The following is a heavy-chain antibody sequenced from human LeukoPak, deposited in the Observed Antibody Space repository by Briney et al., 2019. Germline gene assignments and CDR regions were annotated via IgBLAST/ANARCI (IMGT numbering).Heavy chain of an antibody. D-gene: IGHD2-2*02. CDR1: GFTFNDYA. J-gene: IGHJ6*03. Sequence: PGGSLRLSCAASGFTFNDYAMHWVRQAPGKGLEWVSGISWNSGSIGYADSVKGRFTISRDNAKNSLYLQMNSLRAEDTAVYYCARAAGYQLLYGYYYYMDVWGKGTTVTVSS. V-gene: IGHV3-9*01. CDR3: ARAAGYQLLYGYYYYMDV. CDR2: ISWNSGSI.